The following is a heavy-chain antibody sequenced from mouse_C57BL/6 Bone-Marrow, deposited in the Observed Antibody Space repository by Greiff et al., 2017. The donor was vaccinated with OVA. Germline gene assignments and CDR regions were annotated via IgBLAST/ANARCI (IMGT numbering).Heavy chain of an antibody. CDR3: ARRATMVTAHYYAMDY. CDR2: IWSGGST. J-gene: IGHJ4*01. V-gene: IGHV2-2*01. D-gene: IGHD2-2*01. CDR1: GFSLTSYG. Sequence: VQRVESGPGLVQPSQSLSITCTVSGFSLTSYGVHWVRQSPGKGLEWLGVIWSGGSTDYNAAFISRLSISKDNSKSQVFFKMNSLQADDTAIYYCARRATMVTAHYYAMDYWGQGTSVTVSS.